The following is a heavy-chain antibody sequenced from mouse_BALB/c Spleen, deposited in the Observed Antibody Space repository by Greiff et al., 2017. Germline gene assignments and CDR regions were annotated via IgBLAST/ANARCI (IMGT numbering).Heavy chain of an antibody. CDR3: ARDRGDLAWFAY. CDR1: GFPFSDYY. Sequence: EVMLVESGGGLVKPGGSLKLSCAASGFPFSDYYMYWVRQTPEKRLEWVATISDGGSYTYYPDSVKGRFTISRDNAKNNLYLQMSSLKSEDTAMYYCARDRGDLAWFAYWGQGTLVTVSA. V-gene: IGHV5-4*02. J-gene: IGHJ3*01. CDR2: ISDGGSYT.